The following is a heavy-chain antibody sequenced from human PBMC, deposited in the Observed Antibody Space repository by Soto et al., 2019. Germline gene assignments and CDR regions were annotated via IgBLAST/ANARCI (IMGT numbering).Heavy chain of an antibody. CDR3: ARAPKVSGSAQTRPDF. D-gene: IGHD6-6*01. Sequence: QLQLHQWGAGLLKPSETLSLACSLYSGSLSGYYWSWIRQPPGKGLEWIGEISPSGTTNYSPSLKSRVSISVDTSKNQFSLNLTSLTAADTAVYYCARAPKVSGSAQTRPDFWGQGSLVTVSS. J-gene: IGHJ4*02. CDR2: ISPSGTT. CDR1: SGSLSGYY. V-gene: IGHV4-34*01.